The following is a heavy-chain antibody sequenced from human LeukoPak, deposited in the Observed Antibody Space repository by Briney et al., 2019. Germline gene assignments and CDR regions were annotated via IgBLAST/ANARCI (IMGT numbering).Heavy chain of an antibody. Sequence: PSETLSLTCTVSGASVSSSNYYWGWIRQPPGKGLEWVGSVYYTGSTYHNPSLKSRVTMSIDTSRNQFSLKLSSVTAADTAVYYCARVSPSSSWLSPFFDNWGQGTLVTVSS. CDR2: VYYTGST. CDR1: GASVSSSNYY. J-gene: IGHJ4*02. V-gene: IGHV4-39*07. D-gene: IGHD6-13*01. CDR3: ARVSPSSSWLSPFFDN.